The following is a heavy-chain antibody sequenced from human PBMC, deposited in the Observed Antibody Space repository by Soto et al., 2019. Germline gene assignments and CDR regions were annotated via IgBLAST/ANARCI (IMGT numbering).Heavy chain of an antibody. CDR1: GFTFTSSA. D-gene: IGHD4-17*01. V-gene: IGHV1-58*02. J-gene: IGHJ6*02. CDR3: AAEGTVTTGMDV. CDR2: IVVGSGNT. Sequence: SVKVSCKASGFTFTSSAMQWVRQARGQRLEWIGWIVVGSGNTNYAQKFQERVTITRDMSTSTAYMELSSLRSADTAVYDGAAEGTVTTGMDVWGQGTTVTVSS.